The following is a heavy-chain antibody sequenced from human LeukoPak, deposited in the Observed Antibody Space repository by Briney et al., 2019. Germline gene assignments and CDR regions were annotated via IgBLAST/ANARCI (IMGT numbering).Heavy chain of an antibody. CDR3: ARARYLNS. Sequence: GGSLRLSCVGSGFTLSDNWMTWVRLAPGWGLEWVANIKHDGSEKSYVDSVKGRLTISRDNAKNSVYLQMDRLRAEDTAVYYCARARYLNSWGQGTLVTVSS. V-gene: IGHV3-7*01. D-gene: IGHD2-15*01. J-gene: IGHJ4*02. CDR1: GFTLSDNW. CDR2: IKHDGSEK.